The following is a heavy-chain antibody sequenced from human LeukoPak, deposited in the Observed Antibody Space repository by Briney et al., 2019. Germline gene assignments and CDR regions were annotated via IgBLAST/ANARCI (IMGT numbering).Heavy chain of an antibody. Sequence: GGSLRLSCAASGLIASSNYMTWVRQAPGKGLEWVSVIYSGGSTYYADSVKGRFTISRDNSKNTLYLQMNSLRAEDTAVYYCARDRRGPEYYFDYWGQGTLVTVSS. CDR3: ARDRRGPEYYFDY. J-gene: IGHJ4*02. CDR2: IYSGGST. V-gene: IGHV3-53*01. CDR1: GLIASSNY.